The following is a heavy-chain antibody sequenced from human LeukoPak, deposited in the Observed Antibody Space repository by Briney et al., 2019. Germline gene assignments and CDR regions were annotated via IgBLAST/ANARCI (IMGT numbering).Heavy chain of an antibody. CDR1: GYTLTELS. CDR3: ATQYYYGSGSYYSS. CDR2: FDPEDGET. V-gene: IGHV1-24*01. Sequence: ASVKVSCKVSGYTLTELSMHWVRQAPGKGLEWMGGFDPEDGETIYAQKFQGRVTMTEDTSTDTAYMELSSLRSEDTAVYYCATQYYYGSGSYYSSWGQGTLVTVSS. J-gene: IGHJ4*02. D-gene: IGHD3-10*01.